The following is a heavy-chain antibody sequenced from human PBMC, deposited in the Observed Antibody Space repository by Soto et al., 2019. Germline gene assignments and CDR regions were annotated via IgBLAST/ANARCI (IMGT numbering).Heavy chain of an antibody. J-gene: IGHJ5*02. CDR2: MNPNSGNT. CDR3: ARGAPYCSGGSCYLNWFDP. V-gene: IGHV1-8*01. Sequence: AASVKVSYKASGYTFTSYDINWVRQATGQGLEWMGWMNPNSGNTGYAKKFQGRVTMTRNTSISTAYMELSSLRSEDTAVYYCARGAPYCSGGSCYLNWFDPWGQGTLVTVSS. D-gene: IGHD2-15*01. CDR1: GYTFTSYD.